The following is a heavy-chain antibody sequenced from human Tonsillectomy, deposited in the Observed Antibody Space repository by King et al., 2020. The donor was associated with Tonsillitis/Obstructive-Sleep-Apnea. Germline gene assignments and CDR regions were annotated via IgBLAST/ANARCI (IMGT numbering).Heavy chain of an antibody. CDR2: ISSKGGST. Sequence: EVQLVESGGGLVQPGGSLRLSCSASGFTFSSYAMHWVRQSPGRGLEYVSAISSKGGSTYYADSVKGRFTISRDNSKNTQYLQMSSLRAEDTAVYYCVKDYGYYVPRPFWGQGTLVTLSS. J-gene: IGHJ4*02. CDR1: GFTFSSYA. V-gene: IGHV3-64D*06. D-gene: IGHD4-17*01. CDR3: VKDYGYYVPRPF.